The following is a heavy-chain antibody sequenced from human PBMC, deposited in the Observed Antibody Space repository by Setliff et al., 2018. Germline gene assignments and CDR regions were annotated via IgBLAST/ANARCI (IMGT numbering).Heavy chain of an antibody. D-gene: IGHD3-22*01. J-gene: IGHJ3*01. Sequence: PGGSLRLSCATSGFTFSSYGMHWVRQAPGKGLEWVAFIRYDGNNKYYADSVKGRFTISRGTSQNTLFLQMNSLRPEDTGVYYCARAHRYFSDTSGYFYDQGRSAFDVWGQGTMVTVSS. CDR1: GFTFSSYG. V-gene: IGHV3-30*02. CDR3: ARAHRYFSDTSGYFYDQGRSAFDV. CDR2: IRYDGNNK.